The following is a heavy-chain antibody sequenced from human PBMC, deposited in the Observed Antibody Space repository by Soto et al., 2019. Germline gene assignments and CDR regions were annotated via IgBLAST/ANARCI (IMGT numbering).Heavy chain of an antibody. CDR1: GGSFSGYY. V-gene: IGHV4-34*01. J-gene: IGHJ4*02. CDR2: INHNGIT. Sequence: SETLSVTCAVHGGSFSGYYWSWMRQPPGKGLEWIGEINHNGITNYNPSLSRVAISVDTSKNQFSLEMTSVTAADTAVYYCASRYYYCSGSHHSPFYFWGQGTLVPVSS. CDR3: ASRYYYCSGSHHSPFYF. D-gene: IGHD3-10*01.